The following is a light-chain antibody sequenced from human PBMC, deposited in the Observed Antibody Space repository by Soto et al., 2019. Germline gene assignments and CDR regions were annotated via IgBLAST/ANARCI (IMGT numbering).Light chain of an antibody. V-gene: IGLV1-44*01. CDR2: SNN. CDR3: AAWDDSLNGPRVV. Sequence: QSVLTQPPSASGTPGQRVTISCSGSSSNIGRNTVNWYQQLPGTAPKLLIYSNNQRPSGVPDRFSGSKSGTSASLAISGLQSEDEADYYCAAWDDSLNGPRVVFGGGTKLTVL. J-gene: IGLJ2*01. CDR1: SSNIGRNT.